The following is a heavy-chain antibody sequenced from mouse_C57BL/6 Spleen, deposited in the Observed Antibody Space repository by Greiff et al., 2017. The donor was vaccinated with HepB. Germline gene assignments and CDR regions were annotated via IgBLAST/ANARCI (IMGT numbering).Heavy chain of an antibody. V-gene: IGHV5-17*01. Sequence: EVMLVESGGGLVKPGGSLKLSCAASGFTFSDYGMHWVRQAPEKGLEWVAYISRGSSTIYYADTVKGRFTISRDNAKNTLFLQMTSLRSEDTAMYYCERDAYGKAMDYWGQGTSVTVSS. CDR2: ISRGSSTI. J-gene: IGHJ4*01. CDR1: GFTFSDYG. D-gene: IGHD2-10*02. CDR3: ERDAYGKAMDY.